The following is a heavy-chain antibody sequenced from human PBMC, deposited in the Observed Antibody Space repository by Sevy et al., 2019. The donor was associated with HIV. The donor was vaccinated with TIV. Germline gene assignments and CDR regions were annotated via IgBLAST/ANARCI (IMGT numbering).Heavy chain of an antibody. CDR2: ISSSSTYI. D-gene: IGHD2-21*02. Sequence: GGSLRLSCAASGFTFSTYNMNWVRQAPGKGLEWVSSISSSSTYIYYADSVKGRFTISRDNAKNSLYLQMNSLRAEDTAVYYCARKMELLVPDYWGQGTLVTVSS. J-gene: IGHJ4*02. V-gene: IGHV3-21*01. CDR1: GFTFSTYN. CDR3: ARKMELLVPDY.